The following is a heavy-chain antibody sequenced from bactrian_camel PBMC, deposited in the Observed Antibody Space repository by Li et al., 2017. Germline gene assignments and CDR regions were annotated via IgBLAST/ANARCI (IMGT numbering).Heavy chain of an antibody. CDR1: GYTYNRNC. Sequence: ASGYTYNRNCMAWFRQAPGKEREGVATIHRDGTTAYADSVKGRFTISKDHAKNTLYLQMNNLKREDTGMYYCAAWAYS. D-gene: IGHD4*01. CDR2: IHRDGTT. V-gene: IGHV3S29*01.